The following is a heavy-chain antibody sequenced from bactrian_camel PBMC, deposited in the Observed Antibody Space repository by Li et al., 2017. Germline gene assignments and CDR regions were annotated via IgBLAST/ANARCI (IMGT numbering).Heavy chain of an antibody. Sequence: VQLVESGGGLVQPGGSLRLSCAASGFTFRTYTMTWVRQVPGKGREGREGVAVIGSGGTTTYVDSVKGRFTISRDNAKNTLYLQLNSLKTEDMAMYYCAKGAGTDWPASFAYWGQGTQVTVS. CDR3: AKGAGTDWPASFAY. J-gene: IGHJ6*01. CDR1: GFTFRTYT. D-gene: IGHD1*01. V-gene: IGHV3S67*01. CDR2: IGSGGTT.